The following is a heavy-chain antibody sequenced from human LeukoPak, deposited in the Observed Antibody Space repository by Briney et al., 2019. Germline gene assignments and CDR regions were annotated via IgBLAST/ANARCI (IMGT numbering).Heavy chain of an antibody. V-gene: IGHV3-30*18. Sequence: PGGSLRLSCAGSGFSFSSYGMHWVRQAPGKGLEWVAVISYDGSNKYYADSVKGRFTISRDNSKNTLYLQMNSLRAEDTAVYYCAKFPRRDAFDIWGQGTMVTVSS. CDR3: AKFPRRDAFDI. CDR2: ISYDGSNK. J-gene: IGHJ3*02. CDR1: GFSFSSYG.